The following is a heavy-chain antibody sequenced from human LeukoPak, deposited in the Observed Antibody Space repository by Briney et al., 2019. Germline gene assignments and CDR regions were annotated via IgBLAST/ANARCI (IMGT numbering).Heavy chain of an antibody. Sequence: PGGSLRLSCAASGFTLSDYHMNWVRQAPGKGLEWLSSITTISHYIYYAGAVRGRFTISRDNAKNSLYLQTNSLRGEDTAVYYCARSGGPGTYHQLRYNWFDPWGQGTLVTVSS. CDR1: GFTLSDYH. J-gene: IGHJ5*02. CDR2: ITTISHYI. D-gene: IGHD3-10*01. V-gene: IGHV3-21*01. CDR3: ARSGGPGTYHQLRYNWFDP.